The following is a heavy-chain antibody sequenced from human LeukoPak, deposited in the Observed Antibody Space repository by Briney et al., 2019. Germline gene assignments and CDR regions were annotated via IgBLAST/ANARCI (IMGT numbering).Heavy chain of an antibody. Sequence: SVKASCKASGGTFSSYAISWVRQAPGQGLEWMGGIIPIFGTANYAQKFQGRVTITTDESTSTAYMELSSLRSEDTAVYYCARDGEATMVRFDIWGQGTMVTVSS. CDR2: IIPIFGTA. D-gene: IGHD3-10*01. CDR1: GGTFSSYA. J-gene: IGHJ3*02. CDR3: ARDGEATMVRFDI. V-gene: IGHV1-69*05.